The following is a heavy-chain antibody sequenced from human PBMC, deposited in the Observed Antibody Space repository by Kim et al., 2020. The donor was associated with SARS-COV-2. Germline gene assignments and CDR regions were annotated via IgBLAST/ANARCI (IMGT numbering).Heavy chain of an antibody. CDR3: ARGGGTTDAFDI. D-gene: IGHD1-7*01. J-gene: IGHJ3*02. Sequence: YAYSGKRRITISRDNAKNALYLQRNGLRAEDTAVYYCARGGGTTDAFDIWGQGTMVTVSS. V-gene: IGHV3-11*01.